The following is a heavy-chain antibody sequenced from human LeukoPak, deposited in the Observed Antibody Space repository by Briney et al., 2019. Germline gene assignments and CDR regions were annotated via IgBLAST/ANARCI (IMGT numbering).Heavy chain of an antibody. V-gene: IGHV3-21*01. D-gene: IGHD2-2*01. CDR2: ITATSRHI. J-gene: IGHJ4*02. CDR3: ARALSSSSSEGFDY. Sequence: GGPLRLSCAASGFTFSSYGMHWVRQAPGKGLEWVSAITATSRHIYYADSVKGRFTISRDNAKNSLYLQMNSLRAEDTAVYYCARALSSSSSEGFDYWGQGTLVTVSS. CDR1: GFTFSSYG.